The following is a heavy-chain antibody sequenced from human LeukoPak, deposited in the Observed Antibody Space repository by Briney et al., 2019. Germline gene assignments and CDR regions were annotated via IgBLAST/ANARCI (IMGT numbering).Heavy chain of an antibody. CDR1: GGTFSSYA. D-gene: IGHD4-17*01. V-gene: IGHV1-69*13. Sequence: SVKVSCKASGGTFSSYAISWVRQAPGQGLEWMGGIIPIFGTANYAQKFQGRVTITADESTSTAYMELSSLRSEDTAVYYCAKVFRKDGDFHLFDYWGQGTLVTVSS. J-gene: IGHJ4*02. CDR2: IIPIFGTA. CDR3: AKVFRKDGDFHLFDY.